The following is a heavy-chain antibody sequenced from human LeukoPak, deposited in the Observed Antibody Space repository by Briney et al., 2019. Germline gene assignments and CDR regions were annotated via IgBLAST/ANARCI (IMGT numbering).Heavy chain of an antibody. CDR3: AKDEREYSYGYDAFDI. J-gene: IGHJ3*02. CDR1: GFTFSSYA. D-gene: IGHD5-18*01. CDR2: ISGSGGST. Sequence: GGSLRRSCAASGFTFSSYAMSWVRQAPGKGLEWVSAISGSGGSTYYADSVKGRFTISRDNSKNTLYLQMNSLRAEDTAVYCCAKDEREYSYGYDAFDIWGQGTMVTVSS. V-gene: IGHV3-23*01.